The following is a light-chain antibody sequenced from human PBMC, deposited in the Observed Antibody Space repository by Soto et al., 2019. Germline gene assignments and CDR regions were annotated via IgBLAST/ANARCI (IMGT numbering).Light chain of an antibody. CDR3: QQYDSSSPT. Sequence: GDRVTITCRASQSISSWLAWYQQKPGKAPKLLIYDASSLETGVPSRFSGSGSGTEFTLTIRSLQPDDFATYYCQQYDSSSPTFGQGTKLEIK. CDR1: QSISSW. J-gene: IGKJ2*01. CDR2: DAS. V-gene: IGKV1-5*01.